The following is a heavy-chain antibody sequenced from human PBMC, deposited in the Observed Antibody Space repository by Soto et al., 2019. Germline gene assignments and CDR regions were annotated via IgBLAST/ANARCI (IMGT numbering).Heavy chain of an antibody. V-gene: IGHV3-30-3*01. D-gene: IGHD3-22*01. CDR2: ISYDGSNK. CDR3: ARGGYYYDSSGYIDAFDI. Sequence: QVQLVESGGGVVQPGRSLRLSCAASGFTFSSYAMHWVRQAPGKGLEWVAVISYDGSNKYYADSVKGRFTISRDNSKNTXXLQMNSLRAEDTAVYYCARGGYYYDSSGYIDAFDIWGQGTMVTVSS. CDR1: GFTFSSYA. J-gene: IGHJ3*02.